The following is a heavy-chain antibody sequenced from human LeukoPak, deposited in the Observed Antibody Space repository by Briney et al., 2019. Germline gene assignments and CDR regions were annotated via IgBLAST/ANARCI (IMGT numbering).Heavy chain of an antibody. V-gene: IGHV1-69*06. Sequence: GASVKVSCKASGYTFTSYAISWVRQAPGQGLEWMGGIIPIFGTVNYAQKFQGRVTITADKSTSTAYMELSSLRSEDTAVYYCVSNFAVSGYNYGYRKTKYYFDYWGQGTLVTVSS. D-gene: IGHD5-18*01. J-gene: IGHJ4*02. CDR1: GYTFTSYA. CDR2: IIPIFGTV. CDR3: VSNFAVSGYNYGYRKTKYYFDY.